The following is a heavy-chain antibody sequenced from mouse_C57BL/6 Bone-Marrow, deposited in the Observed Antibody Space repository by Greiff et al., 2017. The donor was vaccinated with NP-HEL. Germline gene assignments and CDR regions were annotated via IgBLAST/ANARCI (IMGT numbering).Heavy chain of an antibody. CDR1: GFSLTSYG. CDR3: ARTNGNYGVFDY. CDR2: IWSGGST. V-gene: IGHV2-2*01. Sequence: VQLKESGPGLVQPSQSLSITCTVSGFSLTSYGVHWVRQSPGKGLEWLGGIWSGGSTDYNAAFISRLSINKDNSKSQVFFKMNSLQADDTAIYYCARTNGNYGVFDYWGQGTTLTVSS. J-gene: IGHJ2*01. D-gene: IGHD2-1*01.